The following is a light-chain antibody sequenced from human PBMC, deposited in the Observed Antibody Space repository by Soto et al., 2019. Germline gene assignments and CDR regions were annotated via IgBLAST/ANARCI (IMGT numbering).Light chain of an antibody. CDR2: DAS. Sequence: EIVLTQSPATLSFSPGERATLSFTASQSVSTYLAWYQQKPGQAPRLLIYDASNRAAGVPVRFSGSGSGTDFTLTISSVEPDDFAVYYCQQRSNWPPITFGQGTRLEIK. CDR3: QQRSNWPPIT. V-gene: IGKV3-11*01. J-gene: IGKJ5*01. CDR1: QSVSTY.